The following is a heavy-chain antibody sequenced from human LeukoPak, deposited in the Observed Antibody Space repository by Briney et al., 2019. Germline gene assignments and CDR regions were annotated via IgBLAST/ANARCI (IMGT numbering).Heavy chain of an antibody. J-gene: IGHJ4*02. V-gene: IGHV3-30*18. D-gene: IGHD2-2*01. CDR1: GFTFRSYG. Sequence: GGSLRLSCTASGFTFRSYGMHWVRQAPGKGLEWVAVISYDGSDKYYADSVKGRFTVSRDNSKNSLYLQMNSLRTEDTALYYCAKDISRNFVVVPAADYWGQGTLVTVSS. CDR3: AKDISRNFVVVPAADY. CDR2: ISYDGSDK.